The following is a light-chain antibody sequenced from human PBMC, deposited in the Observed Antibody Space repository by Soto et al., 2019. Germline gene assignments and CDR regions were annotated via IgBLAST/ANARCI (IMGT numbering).Light chain of an antibody. Sequence: QSALTQPPSASGSPGQSVTISCTGTSGDVRDYNYVSWYQQHPGKAPKLMIYEVSKRPSGVPDRFSGSKSGNTASLTVSGLQAEDEADYYCSSYAGSNNFVFGGGTKLTVL. CDR3: SSYAGSNNFV. CDR1: SGDVRDYNY. V-gene: IGLV2-8*01. J-gene: IGLJ2*01. CDR2: EVS.